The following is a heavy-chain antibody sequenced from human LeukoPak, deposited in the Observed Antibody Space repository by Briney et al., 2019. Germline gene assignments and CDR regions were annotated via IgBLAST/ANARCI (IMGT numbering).Heavy chain of an antibody. CDR1: GFTFSSNW. CDR3: SRGSNGRNDF. V-gene: IGHV3-74*01. J-gene: IGHJ4*02. CDR2: INPDGSRT. D-gene: IGHD1-14*01. Sequence: PGGSLRLSCAASGFTFSSNWMHWVRQGPGKGLVWVSRINPDGSRTDYAESVKGRFTISRDNAKNTLSLEMNSLGDEDTAVYYCSRGSNGRNDFWGQGTLVTVSS.